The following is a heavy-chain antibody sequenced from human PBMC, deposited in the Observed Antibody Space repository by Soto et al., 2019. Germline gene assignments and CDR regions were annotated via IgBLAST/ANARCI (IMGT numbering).Heavy chain of an antibody. D-gene: IGHD3-9*01. CDR1: GFTFSSYG. V-gene: IGHV3-30*18. J-gene: IGHJ4*02. CDR2: ISYDGSNK. CDR3: AKSSYYDILTGRSGYSDY. Sequence: GGSLRLSCAASGFTFSSYGMHWVRQAPGKGLEWVAVISYDGSNKYYADSVKGRFTISRDNSKNTLYLQMNSLRAEDTAVYYCAKSSYYDILTGRSGYSDYWGQGTLVTVSS.